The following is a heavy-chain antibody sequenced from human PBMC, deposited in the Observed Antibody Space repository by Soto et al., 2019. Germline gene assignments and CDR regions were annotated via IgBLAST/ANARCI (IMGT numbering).Heavy chain of an antibody. D-gene: IGHD2-2*01. Sequence: ASVKVSCKASGYTFTSYGISWVRQAPGQGLEWMGWISAYNGNTNYAQKLQGRVTMTTDTSTSTAYMELRSLRSDDTAVYYCARYCSSTSFPYDAFDIWGQGTMVTVSS. V-gene: IGHV1-18*01. CDR2: ISAYNGNT. J-gene: IGHJ3*02. CDR1: GYTFTSYG. CDR3: ARYCSSTSFPYDAFDI.